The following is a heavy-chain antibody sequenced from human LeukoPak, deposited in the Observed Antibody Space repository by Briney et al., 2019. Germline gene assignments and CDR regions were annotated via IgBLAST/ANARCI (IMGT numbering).Heavy chain of an antibody. Sequence: GASVKVSCKASGYTFTSYGISWVRQAPGQGLEWMGWISAYNGNTNYAQKLQGRVTMTTDTSTSTLYMQLSSLRSEDTAVYYCARSPLLRLGEFASKRCWFDPWGQGTLVTVSS. CDR3: ARSPLLRLGEFASKRCWFDP. CDR1: GYTFTSYG. J-gene: IGHJ5*02. D-gene: IGHD3-16*01. CDR2: ISAYNGNT. V-gene: IGHV1-18*01.